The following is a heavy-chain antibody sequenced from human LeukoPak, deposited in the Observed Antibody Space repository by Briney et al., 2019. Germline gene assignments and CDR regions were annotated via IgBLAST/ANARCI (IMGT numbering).Heavy chain of an antibody. Sequence: SVKVSCKASGGTFSSYAISWVRQAPGQGLEWMGRIIPILGIANYAQKFQGRVTITADKSTSTAYMELCSLRSEDTAVYYCAPGDYGDQTEWFDPWGQGTLVTVSS. CDR2: IIPILGIA. V-gene: IGHV1-69*04. D-gene: IGHD4-17*01. CDR1: GGTFSSYA. CDR3: APGDYGDQTEWFDP. J-gene: IGHJ5*02.